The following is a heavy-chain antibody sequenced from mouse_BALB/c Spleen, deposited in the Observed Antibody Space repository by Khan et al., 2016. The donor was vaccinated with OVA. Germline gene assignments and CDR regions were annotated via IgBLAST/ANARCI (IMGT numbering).Heavy chain of an antibody. Sequence: VQLQQSGPELVKPGASVKMSCKASGYTFTSYVMHWVKQKPGQGLEWIGYIYPNNDGPEYNEKFKGKATLTSDKSSSTAYMGLSSLTSEDSAVYYCARVGYYGKGFAYWGQGTLVTVSA. CDR1: GYTFTSYV. D-gene: IGHD2-1*01. J-gene: IGHJ3*01. CDR3: ARVGYYGKGFAY. CDR2: IYPNNDGP. V-gene: IGHV1S136*01.